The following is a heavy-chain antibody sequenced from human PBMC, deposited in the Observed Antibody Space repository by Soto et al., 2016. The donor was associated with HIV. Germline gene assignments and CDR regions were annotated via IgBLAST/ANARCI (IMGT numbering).Heavy chain of an antibody. V-gene: IGHV1-46*01. Sequence: QVQLVQSGAEVKKPGASVKVSCKASGYTFTSYSIHWVRQAPGQGLEWMGTINPSGGSTSYTQKLQGRVTLTRDTSTSTVYMELSSLRSDDTAVYYCARAKDHIVVVVAATPFFDYWGQGTLVTVSS. CDR1: GYTFTSYS. CDR3: ARAKDHIVVVVAATPFFDY. D-gene: IGHD2-15*01. J-gene: IGHJ4*02. CDR2: INPSGGST.